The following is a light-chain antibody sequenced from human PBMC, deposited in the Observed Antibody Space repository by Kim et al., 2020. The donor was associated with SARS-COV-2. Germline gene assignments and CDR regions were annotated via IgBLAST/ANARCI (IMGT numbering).Light chain of an antibody. V-gene: IGKV3-20*01. CDR2: DAS. CDR3: HQYATPPLT. J-gene: IGKJ4*01. CDR1: QKDSSSY. Sequence: LSPGESATLYCRARQKDSSSYLAWYQQKPGQVPRLLIYDASSRATGIPDRFSGSESGTDFTLTISRLEPEDFAMYYCHQYATPPLTFGGETKLEI.